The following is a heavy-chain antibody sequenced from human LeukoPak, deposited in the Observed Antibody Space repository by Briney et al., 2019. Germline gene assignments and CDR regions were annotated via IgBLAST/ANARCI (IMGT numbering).Heavy chain of an antibody. J-gene: IGHJ4*02. D-gene: IGHD2-15*01. CDR2: ISSNGGIT. CDR3: VKDKARVVVAATLEY. V-gene: IGHV3-64D*09. Sequence: GGSLRLSCSASGFTFSNYAMHWVRQAPGKGLEYVSDISSNGGITYYADSVKGRFTVSRDNSKNMLYLQMNSLRAEDTAVYSCVKDKARVVVAATLEYWGQGILVTVSS. CDR1: GFTFSNYA.